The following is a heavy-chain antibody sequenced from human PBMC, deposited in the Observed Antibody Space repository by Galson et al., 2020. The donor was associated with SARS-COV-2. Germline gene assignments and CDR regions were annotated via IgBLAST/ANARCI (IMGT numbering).Heavy chain of an antibody. CDR3: AADYGDYQNYYYYYGMDV. J-gene: IGHJ6*02. Sequence: GGSLRLSCAASGFTFSSYGMHWVRQAPGKGLEWVAVIWYDGSNKYYADSVKGRFPISRDNSKTTLYLQMNSLRAEDTAVYYCAADYGDYQNYYYYYGMDVWGQGTTGTVSS. CDR2: IWYDGSNK. V-gene: IGHV3-33*01. D-gene: IGHD4-17*01. CDR1: GFTFSSYG.